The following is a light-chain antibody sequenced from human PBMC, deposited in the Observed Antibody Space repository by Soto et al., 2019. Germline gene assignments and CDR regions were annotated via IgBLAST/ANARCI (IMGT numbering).Light chain of an antibody. CDR1: SSDVGGYNY. CDR3: TSYTSSSTHVV. V-gene: IGLV2-14*01. J-gene: IGLJ2*01. Sequence: QSALTQPASVSGSPGQSITISCTGTSSDVGGYNYVSWYQQHPGKAPKLMIYDVSNRPSGVSNRFSGSKSGTTASLNNSALQAEDEADYSFTSYTSSSTHVVFGGGTKLTVL. CDR2: DVS.